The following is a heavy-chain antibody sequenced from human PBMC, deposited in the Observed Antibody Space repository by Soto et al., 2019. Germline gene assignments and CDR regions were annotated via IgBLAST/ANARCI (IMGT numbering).Heavy chain of an antibody. CDR1: GFTFRDYY. D-gene: IGHD6-13*01. Sequence: QVQLVESGGGLVEPGGSLRLSCAASGFTFRDYYMTWIRQAPGKGLEWVSYISGDGGSTSYADSVKGRFTVSRDNARSSLFLQMNRLRAEDTAFYYCAKLVTIAAAGTVDYLGLGTLVTVSS. CDR3: AKLVTIAAAGTVDY. J-gene: IGHJ4*02. V-gene: IGHV3-11*01. CDR2: ISGDGGST.